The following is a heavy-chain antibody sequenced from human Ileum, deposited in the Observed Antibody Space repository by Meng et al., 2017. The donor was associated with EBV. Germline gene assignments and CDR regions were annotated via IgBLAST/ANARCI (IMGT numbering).Heavy chain of an antibody. CDR2: VYHDGAT. V-gene: IGHV4-4*02. J-gene: IGHJ4*02. CDR3: ARSSPIVRGLDY. Sequence: QRQGAGPGLVKPSATLSLTCAVSGDSVSGSDWWSWVRQPPGKGLEWIGEVYHDGATNYHPSLKSRVTISLDKSKNEVNLHLNSLTAADTAVYFCARSSPIVRGLDYWGQGTLVTVSS. D-gene: IGHD3-10*01. CDR1: GDSVSGSDW.